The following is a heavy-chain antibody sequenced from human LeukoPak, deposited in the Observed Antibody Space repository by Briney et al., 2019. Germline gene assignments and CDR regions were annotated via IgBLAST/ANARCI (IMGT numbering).Heavy chain of an antibody. J-gene: IGHJ6*02. V-gene: IGHV3-21*01. CDR2: ISSSSSYI. CDR1: GFTFSSYS. D-gene: IGHD3-22*01. CDR3: ARDGYYYDSSGYYSINGMDV. Sequence: GGSLRLSCAASGFTFSSYSMNWVRQAPGKGLEWVSSISSSSSYIYYADSVKGRFTISRDNAKNSLYLQMNSLRAEDTAVYYCARDGYYYDSSGYYSINGMDVWDQGTTVTVSS.